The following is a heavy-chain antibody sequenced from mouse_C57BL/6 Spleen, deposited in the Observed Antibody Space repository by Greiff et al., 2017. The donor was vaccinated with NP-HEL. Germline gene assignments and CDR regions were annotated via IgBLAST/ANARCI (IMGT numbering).Heavy chain of an antibody. Sequence: VQLKESGPELVKPGASVKIPCKASGYTFTDYNMDWVKQSHGKSLEWIGDINPNNGGTIYNQKFKGKATLTVDKSSSTAYMELRSLTSEDTAVYYCARREMVTYYFDYWGQGTTLTVSS. V-gene: IGHV1-18*01. CDR3: ARREMVTYYFDY. CDR2: INPNNGGT. J-gene: IGHJ2*01. D-gene: IGHD2-2*01. CDR1: GYTFTDYN.